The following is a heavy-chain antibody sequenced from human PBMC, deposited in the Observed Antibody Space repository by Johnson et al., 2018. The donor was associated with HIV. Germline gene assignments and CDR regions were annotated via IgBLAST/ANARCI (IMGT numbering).Heavy chain of an antibody. V-gene: IGHV3-30*02. J-gene: IGHJ3*01. CDR2: IRNAGSNK. Sequence: QVQLVESGGGVVQPGGSLRLSCAASGFTFSTYGMHWVRQAPGKGLEWVAFIRNAGSNKHFVESVKGRFTISRDNSKNTLYLQMNSLRAGETAVYYCVRARGYSLAFDFWGQGTMVTVSS. CDR3: VRARGYSLAFDF. CDR1: GFTFSTYG. D-gene: IGHD2-21*01.